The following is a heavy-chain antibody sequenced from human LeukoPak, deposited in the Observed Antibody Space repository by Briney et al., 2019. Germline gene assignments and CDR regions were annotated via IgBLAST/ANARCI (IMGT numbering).Heavy chain of an antibody. CDR2: VSAYNGNT. Sequence: ASVKVSCKASGYTFTSYGISWVRQAPGQGLEWMGWVSAYNGNTNYAQKLQGRVTMTTDTSTSTAYMELRSLRSDDTAVYYCARGARNYYDSSPMNDYWGQGTLVTVSS. CDR3: ARGARNYYDSSPMNDY. J-gene: IGHJ4*02. CDR1: GYTFTSYG. V-gene: IGHV1-18*01. D-gene: IGHD3-22*01.